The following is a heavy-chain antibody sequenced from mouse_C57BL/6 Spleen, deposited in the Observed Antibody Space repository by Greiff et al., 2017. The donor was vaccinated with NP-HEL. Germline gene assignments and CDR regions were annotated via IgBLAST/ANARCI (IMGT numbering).Heavy chain of an antibody. CDR1: GFTFSSYA. V-gene: IGHV5-4*03. J-gene: IGHJ1*03. D-gene: IGHD3-3*01. CDR3: ARAREGWYFAV. Sequence: EVMLVESGGGLVKPGGSLKLSCASSGFTFSSYAMSWVRQTPEKRLEWVATISDGGSYTYYPDNLKGRFTISRDNAKNNLYLQMSHLKSEDTAMSSCARAREGWYFAVWGTGTTVTVSS. CDR2: ISDGGSYT.